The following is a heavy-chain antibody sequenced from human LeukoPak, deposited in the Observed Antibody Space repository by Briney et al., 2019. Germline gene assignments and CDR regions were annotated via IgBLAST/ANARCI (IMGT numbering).Heavy chain of an antibody. V-gene: IGHV3-48*03. CDR2: ISASGSPI. D-gene: IGHD1-14*01. CDR3: ARETSESGGDH. CDR1: GFTFSSYE. J-gene: IGHJ4*02. Sequence: PGGSLRLSCAASGFTFSSYEMNWVRQAPGKGLEWVSYISASGSPIYYADSVKGRFTISRDNAKNSLYLQMNSLRAEDTAFYYCARETSESGGDHWGQGTLVTVSS.